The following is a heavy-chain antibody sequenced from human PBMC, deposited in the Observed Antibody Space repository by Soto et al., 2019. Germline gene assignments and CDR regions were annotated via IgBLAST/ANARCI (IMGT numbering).Heavy chain of an antibody. V-gene: IGHV3-48*01. CDR2: ISSSSSTI. CDR3: ARLTASQSFDY. D-gene: IGHD6-19*01. CDR1: GFTFSSYS. J-gene: IGHJ4*02. Sequence: GGSLRLSCAASGFTFSSYSMNWVRQAPGKGLEWVSYISSSSSTIYYADSVKGRFTISRDNAKNSLYLQMNSLRAEDTAVYYCARLTASQSFDYWGQGTLVTVSS.